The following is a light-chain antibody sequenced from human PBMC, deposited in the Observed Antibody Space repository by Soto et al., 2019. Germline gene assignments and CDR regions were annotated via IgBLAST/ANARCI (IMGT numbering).Light chain of an antibody. Sequence: QYVLTQPRSVSGSPGQSVTISCTGTSHIVGGYNYVSWYQQHPGKAPKLMIYDVSKRPSGVPDRFSGSKSGNTASLTISGLQAEDEADYYCCSYAGSYTFVFGTGTKLTVL. CDR1: SHIVGGYNY. V-gene: IGLV2-11*01. CDR2: DVS. CDR3: CSYAGSYTFV. J-gene: IGLJ1*01.